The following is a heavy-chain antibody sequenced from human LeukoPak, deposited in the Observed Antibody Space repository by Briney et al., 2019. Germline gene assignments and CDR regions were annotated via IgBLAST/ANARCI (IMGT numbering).Heavy chain of an antibody. Sequence: GRSLRLPCAASGFTFDDYAMHWVRQAPGKGLEWVSGISWNSGSIGYADSVKGRFTISRDNAKNSLYLQMNSLRAEDTALYYCAKDSLGYCSSTSCYGDFEYWGQGTLVTVSS. J-gene: IGHJ4*02. CDR3: AKDSLGYCSSTSCYGDFEY. V-gene: IGHV3-9*01. CDR1: GFTFDDYA. CDR2: ISWNSGSI. D-gene: IGHD2-2*01.